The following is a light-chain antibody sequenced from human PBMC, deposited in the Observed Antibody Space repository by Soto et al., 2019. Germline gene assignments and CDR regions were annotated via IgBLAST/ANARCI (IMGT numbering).Light chain of an antibody. J-gene: IGKJ3*01. CDR2: KAS. Sequence: DIQMTQSPSTLSASVGDRVTITCRASQSISSWLAWYQQKPGKAPKLLIYKASSLESGVPSRFSGRGPGTEFTLTISSLQPDDFATYYCQQDNSYPFTFGPGTKVDIK. CDR1: QSISSW. CDR3: QQDNSYPFT. V-gene: IGKV1-5*03.